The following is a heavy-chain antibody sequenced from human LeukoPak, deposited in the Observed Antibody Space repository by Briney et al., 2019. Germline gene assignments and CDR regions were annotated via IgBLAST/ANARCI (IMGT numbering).Heavy chain of an antibody. V-gene: IGHV3-48*03. CDR1: GFTFSSYE. Sequence: QPGGSLRLSCAASGFTFSSYEMNWVRQAPGKGLEWVSYISSSGSTIYYADSVKGRFTISRDNAKNSLYLQMNSLRAEDTAVYYCASHSSSWYGYDYWGQGTLVTVSS. J-gene: IGHJ4*02. CDR3: ASHSSSWYGYDY. D-gene: IGHD6-13*01. CDR2: ISSSGSTI.